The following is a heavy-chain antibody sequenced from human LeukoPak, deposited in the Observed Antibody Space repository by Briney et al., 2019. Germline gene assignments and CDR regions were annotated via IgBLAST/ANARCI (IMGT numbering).Heavy chain of an antibody. CDR2: ISYDGSNK. CDR1: GFTFSSYA. CDR3: AKDQGIIAVAGYPDY. V-gene: IGHV3-30-3*01. D-gene: IGHD6-19*01. Sequence: PGGSLRLSCAASGFTFSSYAMHWVRQAPGKGLEWVAVISYDGSNKYYADSVKGRFTISRDNSKNTLYLQMNSLRAEDTAVYYYAKDQGIIAVAGYPDYWGQGTLVTVSS. J-gene: IGHJ4*02.